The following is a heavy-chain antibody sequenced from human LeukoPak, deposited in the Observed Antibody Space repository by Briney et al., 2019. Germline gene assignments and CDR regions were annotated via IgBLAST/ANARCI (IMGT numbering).Heavy chain of an antibody. Sequence: GASVKVSCKASGYTFTAYYMHWVRQAPGQGLEWMGWINPNSGDTNSSQKLQDRVTLTRDTSISTAYMELSSLTSGDTAVYYCARAYGSGTSYHPDYWGQGTLVTVSS. J-gene: IGHJ4*02. CDR1: GYTFTAYY. V-gene: IGHV1-2*02. CDR2: INPNSGDT. CDR3: ARAYGSGTSYHPDY. D-gene: IGHD3-10*01.